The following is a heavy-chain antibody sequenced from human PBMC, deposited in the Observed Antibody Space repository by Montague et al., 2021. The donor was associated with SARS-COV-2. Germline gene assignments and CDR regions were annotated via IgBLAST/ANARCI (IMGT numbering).Heavy chain of an antibody. V-gene: IGHV4-4*02. CDR2: IYYTGNT. CDR1: DGSISSPNW. CDR3: ARGGTYHYGMDV. Sequence: SETLSLTCAVSDGSISSPNWWNWVRQPPGKGLEWIGEIYYTGNTNYSPSLKSRVTIFIDKSKNHFSLQLSSVTAADTAVYYCARGGTYHYGMDVWGQGTLVTVSS. D-gene: IGHD3-16*01. J-gene: IGHJ6*02.